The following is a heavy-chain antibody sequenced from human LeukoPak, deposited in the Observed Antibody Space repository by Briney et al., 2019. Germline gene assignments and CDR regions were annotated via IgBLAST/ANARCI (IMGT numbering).Heavy chain of an antibody. CDR2: INAGNGNT. V-gene: IGHV1-3*01. Sequence: GASVKVSCKASGYTFTSYAMHWVRQAPGQRLEWMGWINAGNGNTKYSQKFQGRVTITRDTSASTAYMELCSLRSEDTAVYYCARARSGWPRNWFDPWGQGTLVTVSS. J-gene: IGHJ5*02. CDR3: ARARSGWPRNWFDP. CDR1: GYTFTSYA. D-gene: IGHD6-19*01.